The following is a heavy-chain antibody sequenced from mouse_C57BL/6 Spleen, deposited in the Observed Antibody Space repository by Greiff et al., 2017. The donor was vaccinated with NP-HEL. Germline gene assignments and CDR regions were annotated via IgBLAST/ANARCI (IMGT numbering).Heavy chain of an antibody. CDR3: ARGLFYYGKHYAMDY. J-gene: IGHJ4*01. V-gene: IGHV5-17*01. CDR2: ISSGSSTI. Sequence: EVKLVESGGGLVKPGGSLKLSCAASGFTFSDYGMHWVRQAPEKGLEWVAYISSGSSTIYYADTEKGRFTISRDNAKNTLFLQMTSLRSEDTAMYYCARGLFYYGKHYAMDYWGQGTSVTVSS. CDR1: GFTFSDYG. D-gene: IGHD2-1*01.